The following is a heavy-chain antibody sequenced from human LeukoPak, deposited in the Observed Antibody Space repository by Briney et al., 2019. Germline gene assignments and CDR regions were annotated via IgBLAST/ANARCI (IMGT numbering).Heavy chain of an antibody. J-gene: IGHJ5*02. CDR2: VYYNGRT. V-gene: IGHV4-39*07. D-gene: IGHD2-2*01. CDR3: ARGIYEYQLLSWFDP. Sequence: SETLSLTCTVSGGSSSISSYYWGWIRQAPGQGLEWIGSVYYNGRTYYTPSLESRVTMSVDTSKNHFSLKLTSVTAADTAVYFCARGIYEYQLLSWFDPWGQGILVTVSS. CDR1: GGSSSISSYY.